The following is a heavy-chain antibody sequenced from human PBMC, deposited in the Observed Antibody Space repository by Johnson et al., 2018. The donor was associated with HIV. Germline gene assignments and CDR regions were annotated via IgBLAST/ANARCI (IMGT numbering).Heavy chain of an antibody. J-gene: IGHJ3*02. Sequence: VQLVESGGGLVQPGGSLRLSCAASGFTFSNAWMRWVRQAPGKGLEWVGRIKSNTAGVATDYAAPVKVSFTISRDDTKHTLYLQMNSLKTEDTAVYDCTRDAKRRPVDRPDDAFDIWGQGTMVTVSS. CDR3: TRDAKRRPVDRPDDAFDI. CDR1: GFTFSNAW. CDR2: IKSNTAGVAT. D-gene: IGHD5-12*01. V-gene: IGHV3-15*01.